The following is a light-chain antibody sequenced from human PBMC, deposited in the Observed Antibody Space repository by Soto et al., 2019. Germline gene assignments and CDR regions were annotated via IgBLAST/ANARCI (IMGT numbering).Light chain of an antibody. V-gene: IGLV2-14*01. CDR3: SSYRSTTTFGV. CDR1: SSDIGGYNY. CDR2: EVS. J-gene: IGLJ1*01. Sequence: QSALTQPASVSGSPGQSITISCTGTSSDIGGYNYVSWYRQHPGKAPKVVIYEVSNRPLGVSNRFSASKSGNTASLIISGLQADDEADYFCSSYRSTTTFGVFGTGTKVTVL.